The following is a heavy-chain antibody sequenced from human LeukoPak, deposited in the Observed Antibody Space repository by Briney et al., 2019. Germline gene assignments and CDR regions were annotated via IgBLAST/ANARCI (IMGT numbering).Heavy chain of an antibody. V-gene: IGHV3-23*01. CDR1: GFTFSSYA. CDR2: ISGSGGST. CDR3: ARDRYNWNDDRGAFDI. Sequence: SGGSLRLSCAASGFTFSSYAMSWVRQAPGKGLEWVSAISGSGGSTYYADSVKGRFTISRDNSKNTLYLQMNSLRAEDTAVYYCARDRYNWNDDRGAFDIWGQGTMVTVSS. J-gene: IGHJ3*02. D-gene: IGHD1-1*01.